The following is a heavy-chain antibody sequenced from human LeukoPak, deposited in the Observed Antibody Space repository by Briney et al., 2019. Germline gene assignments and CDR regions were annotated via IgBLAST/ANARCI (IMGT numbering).Heavy chain of an antibody. Sequence: SETLSLTCTVSGGSISSSSYYWGWIRQPPGKGLEWIGSIYYSGSTYYNPSLKSRVTISVDTSKNQFALKLSSVTAADTAVYYCARTLQRPNWFDPWGQGTLVTVSS. J-gene: IGHJ5*02. CDR3: ARTLQRPNWFDP. V-gene: IGHV4-39*01. CDR2: IYYSGST. CDR1: GGSISSSSYY.